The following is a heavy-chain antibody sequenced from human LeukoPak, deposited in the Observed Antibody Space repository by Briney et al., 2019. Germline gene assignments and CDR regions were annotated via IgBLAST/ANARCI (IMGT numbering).Heavy chain of an antibody. V-gene: IGHV3-66*01. Sequence: GGSLRLSCAASGFTVSSNYMSWVRQAPGKGLEWVSVIYSGGSTNYADSVEGRFTISRDNSKNTLYLQMNSLTAEDTAVYFCARGGGAFCGSDCHRNFDYWGQGTLVTVSS. CDR2: IYSGGST. CDR1: GFTVSSNY. D-gene: IGHD2-21*02. CDR3: ARGGGAFCGSDCHRNFDY. J-gene: IGHJ4*02.